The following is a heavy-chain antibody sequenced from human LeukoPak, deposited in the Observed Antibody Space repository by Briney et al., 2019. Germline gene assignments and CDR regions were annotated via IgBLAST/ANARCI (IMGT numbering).Heavy chain of an antibody. D-gene: IGHD3-22*01. CDR2: ISGSSGII. V-gene: IGHV3-48*01. Sequence: PGGSLRLSCAASGFTFNTYTMNWVRQAPGKGLEWVSYISGSSGIIDYADSVRGRFTISRDNAKNSLYLQMNSLRAEDTAVYYCARDHLPHYYDSSGFYWGQGTLVTVSS. CDR1: GFTFNTYT. J-gene: IGHJ4*02. CDR3: ARDHLPHYYDSSGFY.